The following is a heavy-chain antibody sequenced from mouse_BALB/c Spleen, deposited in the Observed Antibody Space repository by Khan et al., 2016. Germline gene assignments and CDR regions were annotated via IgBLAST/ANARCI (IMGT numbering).Heavy chain of an antibody. CDR1: GFSLTTYG. J-gene: IGHJ3*01. CDR2: IWAGGST. CDR3: ARDSYDYDAWFAY. Sequence: QVQLKESGPGLVAPSQSLSITCTVSGFSLTTYGVHWVRQPPGKGLEWLGVIWAGGSTDYNSALMSRLSISKDSSKRQVFLKMTSLQIDDTAMYYCARDSYDYDAWFAYWGQGTLVTVSA. V-gene: IGHV2-9*02. D-gene: IGHD2-4*01.